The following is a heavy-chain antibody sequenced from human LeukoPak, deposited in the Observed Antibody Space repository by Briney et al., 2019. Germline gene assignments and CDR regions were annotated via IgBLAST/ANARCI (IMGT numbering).Heavy chain of an antibody. V-gene: IGHV3-30*02. D-gene: IGHD4-17*01. Sequence: GGSLRLSCAASGFTFSSYGMHWVRQAPGKGLEWVAFIRYDGSNKYYADSVKGRFTISRDNSKNTLYLQMNSLRAEDTAVYYCAKDSDYGDYPGYFDYWGQGTLVAVSS. J-gene: IGHJ4*02. CDR2: IRYDGSNK. CDR1: GFTFSSYG. CDR3: AKDSDYGDYPGYFDY.